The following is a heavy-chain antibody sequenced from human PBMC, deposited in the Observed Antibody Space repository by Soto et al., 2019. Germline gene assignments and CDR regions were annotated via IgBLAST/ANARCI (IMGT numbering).Heavy chain of an antibody. CDR1: GGSISSYY. Sequence: PSETLSLTCTVSGGSISSYYWSWIRQPPGKGLEWIGYIYYSGSTNYNPSLKSRVTISVDTSKNQFSLKLSSVTAADTAVYYCARDSQWSLGGNYYYYGMDVWGQGTTVTVSS. D-gene: IGHD1-26*01. V-gene: IGHV4-59*01. J-gene: IGHJ6*02. CDR2: IYYSGST. CDR3: ARDSQWSLGGNYYYYGMDV.